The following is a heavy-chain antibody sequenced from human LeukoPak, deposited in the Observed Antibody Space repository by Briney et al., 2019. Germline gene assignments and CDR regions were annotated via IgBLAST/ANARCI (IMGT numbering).Heavy chain of an antibody. V-gene: IGHV3-74*01. J-gene: IGHJ4*02. Sequence: GGSLRLSCAASGFTFSSYWMHWVRQAPGKGLVWVSRVNVDGSSTSYADSVKGRFTISRDDAKNTLYLQMNSLRAEDTAVYHCARDLFCTNGVCYGGFNYWGQGTLVTVSS. CDR2: VNVDGSST. D-gene: IGHD2-8*01. CDR1: GFTFSSYW. CDR3: ARDLFCTNGVCYGGFNY.